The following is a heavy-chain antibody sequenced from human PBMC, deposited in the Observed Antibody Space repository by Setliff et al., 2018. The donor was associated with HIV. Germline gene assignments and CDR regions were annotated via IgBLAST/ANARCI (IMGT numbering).Heavy chain of an antibody. D-gene: IGHD5-18*01. CDR3: ARYSYGYVRDLRFDP. Sequence: PSETLSLTCTVSGGSISSYYWSWIRQPPGKGLEWIGYINYSGSTNYNPSLQSRVTISVDTSKNHFSLNLTSVTAADTAVYYCARYSYGYVRDLRFDPWGQGTLVTVSS. V-gene: IGHV4-59*08. J-gene: IGHJ5*02. CDR1: GGSISSYY. CDR2: INYSGST.